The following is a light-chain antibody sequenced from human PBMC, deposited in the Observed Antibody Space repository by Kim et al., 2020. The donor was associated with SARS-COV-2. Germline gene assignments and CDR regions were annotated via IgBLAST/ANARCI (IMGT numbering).Light chain of an antibody. J-gene: IGKJ3*01. CDR2: AAS. V-gene: IGKV1-39*01. CDR1: QSISSY. Sequence: SVGDRVTITCRASQSISSYLNWYQQKPGKAPKLLIYAASSLQSGVPSRFSGSGSGTDFTLTISSLQPEDFATYYCQQSYSTPPFTFGPGTKVDIK. CDR3: QQSYSTPPFT.